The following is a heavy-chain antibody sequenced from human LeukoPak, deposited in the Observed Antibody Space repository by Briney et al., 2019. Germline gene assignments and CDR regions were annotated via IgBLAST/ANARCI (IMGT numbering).Heavy chain of an antibody. D-gene: IGHD3-9*01. V-gene: IGHV1-69*06. CDR1: GGTFSSYA. CDR2: IIPIFGTA. Sequence: SVKVSCKASGGTFSSYAISWVRQAPGQGLEWMGGIIPIFGTANYAQKFQGRVTITADKSTSTAYMELSSLRSEDTAVYYCAYYDILTGYYGYDYWGQGTLVTVSS. CDR3: AYYDILTGYYGYDY. J-gene: IGHJ4*02.